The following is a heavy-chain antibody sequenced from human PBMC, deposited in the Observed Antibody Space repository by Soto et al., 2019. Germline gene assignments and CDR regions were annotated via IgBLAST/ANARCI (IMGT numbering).Heavy chain of an antibody. J-gene: IGHJ6*02. Sequence: PGESLKISCKGSGYSFAGYWITWVRQKPGKGLEWMGRIDPSDSQTYYSPSFRGHVTISVTKSISTAYLQWSSLKASDTAMYYCAREGNLEYSSSSSGYYYYYYGMDVWGQGTTVTVSS. D-gene: IGHD6-6*01. CDR2: IDPSDSQT. CDR3: AREGNLEYSSSSSGYYYYYYGMDV. V-gene: IGHV5-10-1*01. CDR1: GYSFAGYW.